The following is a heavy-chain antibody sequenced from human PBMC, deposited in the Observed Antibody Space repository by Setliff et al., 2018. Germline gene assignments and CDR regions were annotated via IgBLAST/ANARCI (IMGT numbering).Heavy chain of an antibody. J-gene: IGHJ4*01. CDR2: INGDGSAA. V-gene: IGHV3-74*01. CDR1: GFAFNTYW. D-gene: IGHD5-18*01. Sequence: GGSLRLSCAASGFAFNTYWMHWVRQVPGKGLVWVARINGDGSAANYADAVKGRFTISRDNPNNSLYLQMNNLRAEDTAVYYCARGGYSYGYWGHGTLVPVSS. CDR3: ARGGYSYGY.